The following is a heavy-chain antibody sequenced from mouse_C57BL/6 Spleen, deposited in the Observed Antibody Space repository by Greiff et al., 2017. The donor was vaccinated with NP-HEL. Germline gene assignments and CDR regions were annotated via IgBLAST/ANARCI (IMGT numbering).Heavy chain of an antibody. Sequence: QVQLKESGPGLVQPSQSLSITCTVSGFSLTSYGVHWVRQSPGKGLEWLGVIWSGGSTDYNAAFISRLSISKDNSKSQVFFKMNSLQADDTAIYYCARAIYYGSSYYYAMDYWGQGTSVTVSS. J-gene: IGHJ4*01. D-gene: IGHD1-1*01. CDR1: GFSLTSYG. CDR3: ARAIYYGSSYYYAMDY. V-gene: IGHV2-2*01. CDR2: IWSGGST.